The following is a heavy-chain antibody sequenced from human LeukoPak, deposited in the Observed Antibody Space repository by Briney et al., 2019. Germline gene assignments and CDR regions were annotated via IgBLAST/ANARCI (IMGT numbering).Heavy chain of an antibody. CDR1: GFTFSSYE. V-gene: IGHV3-21*01. CDR2: ISSSSSYI. D-gene: IGHD3-3*01. Sequence: PGGSLRLSCAASGFTFSSYEMNWVRQAPGKGLEWVSSISSSSSYIYYADSVKGRFTISRDNAKNSLYLQMNSLRAEDTAVYYCARGGRWYDFWSGYYDYFDYWGQGTLVTVSS. J-gene: IGHJ4*02. CDR3: ARGGRWYDFWSGYYDYFDY.